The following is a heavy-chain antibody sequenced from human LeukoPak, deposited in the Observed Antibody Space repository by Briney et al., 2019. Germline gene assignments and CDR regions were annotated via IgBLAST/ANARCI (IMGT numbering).Heavy chain of an antibody. J-gene: IGHJ5*02. D-gene: IGHD2-2*02. Sequence: GASVKVSCKVSGYTLTELSMHWVRQAPGKGLEWMGGFDPEDGETIYAQKFQGRVTMTEDTSTDTAYMELSSLRSEDTAVYYCATDNLVNRYYSSTSCYRRRWFDPWGQGTLVTVSS. CDR1: GYTLTELS. CDR3: ATDNLVNRYYSSTSCYRRRWFDP. V-gene: IGHV1-24*01. CDR2: FDPEDGET.